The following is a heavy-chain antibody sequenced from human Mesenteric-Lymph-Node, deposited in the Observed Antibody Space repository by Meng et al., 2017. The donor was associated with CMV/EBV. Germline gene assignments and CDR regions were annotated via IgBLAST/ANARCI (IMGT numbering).Heavy chain of an antibody. D-gene: IGHD6-13*01. CDR1: GFTFSSYW. J-gene: IGHJ4*02. CDR2: INSDGSST. Sequence: GESLKISCAASGFTFSSYWMHWVRQAPGKGLVWVSRINSDGSSTSYADSVKGRFTISRDNSKNTLYLQMNSLRAEDTAVYYCAKVGSWYSALFDYWGQGTLVTVSS. V-gene: IGHV3-74*01. CDR3: AKVGSWYSALFDY.